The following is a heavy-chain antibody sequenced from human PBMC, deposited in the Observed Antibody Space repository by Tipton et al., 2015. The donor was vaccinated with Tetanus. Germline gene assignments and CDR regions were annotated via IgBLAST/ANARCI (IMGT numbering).Heavy chain of an antibody. CDR2: ISGGGHNT. D-gene: IGHD2/OR15-2a*01. V-gene: IGHV3-23*01. CDR1: GFTLSRNS. CDR3: ARDIAIVRARDWYFDV. Sequence: SLRLSCAASGFTLSRNSMNWVRQAPGEGLEWVSTISGGGHNTHYADSVQGRFTISRDNSKNTMYLQMNSLSAEDTAVYYCARDIAIVRARDWYFDVWGRGTLVTVSS. J-gene: IGHJ2*01.